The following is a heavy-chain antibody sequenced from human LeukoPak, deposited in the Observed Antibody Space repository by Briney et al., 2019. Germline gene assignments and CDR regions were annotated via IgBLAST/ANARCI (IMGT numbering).Heavy chain of an antibody. CDR2: IYYSGST. CDR1: GGSVSSGSYY. J-gene: IGHJ4*02. CDR3: ARDSSGYAYYFDY. V-gene: IGHV4-61*01. Sequence: SETLSLTCTVSGGSVSSGSYYWSWIRQPPGKGLEWIGYIYYSGSTNYNPSLKSRVTISADTSKNQFSLKLTSVTAADTAVYYCARDSSGYAYYFDYWGQGTLLTVSS. D-gene: IGHD5-12*01.